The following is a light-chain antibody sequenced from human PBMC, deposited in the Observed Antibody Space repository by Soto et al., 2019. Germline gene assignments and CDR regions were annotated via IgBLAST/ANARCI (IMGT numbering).Light chain of an antibody. V-gene: IGKV2-28*01. CDR1: QSLLHSNGYNY. J-gene: IGKJ3*01. Sequence: DIVMTQSPLSRPVTPGEPASISCRSSQSLLHSNGYNYLDWYLQKPGQSPQLLIYLGSNRASGVPDRFSGSGSGTDFTLKISRVEAEDVGVYYCMQALQTPFTFGPGTKVDIK. CDR3: MQALQTPFT. CDR2: LGS.